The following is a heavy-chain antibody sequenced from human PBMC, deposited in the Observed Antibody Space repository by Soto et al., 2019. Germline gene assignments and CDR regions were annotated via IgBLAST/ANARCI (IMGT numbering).Heavy chain of an antibody. CDR3: AKVGAAAENAYYYYYMDV. CDR2: ISGSGGST. J-gene: IGHJ6*03. Sequence: EVQLLESGGGLVQPGGSLRLSCAASGFTFSSYAMSWVRQAPGKGLEWVSAISGSGGSTYYADSVKGRFTISRDNSKNTLYLQMNSLRAEDTAVYYCAKVGAAAENAYYYYYMDVWGKGTTVTVSS. V-gene: IGHV3-23*01. CDR1: GFTFSSYA. D-gene: IGHD6-13*01.